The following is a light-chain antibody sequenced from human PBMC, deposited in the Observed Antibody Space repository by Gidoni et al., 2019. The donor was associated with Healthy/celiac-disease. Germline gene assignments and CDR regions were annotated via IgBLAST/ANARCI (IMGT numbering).Light chain of an antibody. CDR3: QQYNNWPPVT. CDR1: QSVSSN. CDR2: GAS. V-gene: IGKV3-15*01. J-gene: IGKJ5*01. Sequence: EIVMTQSPATLSVSPGERATLSCRASQSVSSNLARYKQKPGQAPRLLIYGASTSATGIPARFSGSGSGTEFTLTISSLQSEDFAVYYCQQYNNWPPVTFGQGTRLEIK.